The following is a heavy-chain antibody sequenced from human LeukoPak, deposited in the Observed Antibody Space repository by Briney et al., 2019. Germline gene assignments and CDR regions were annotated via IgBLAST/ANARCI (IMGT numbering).Heavy chain of an antibody. CDR2: INHSGST. Sequence: PSETLSLTCAVYGGSFSGYYWSWIRQPPGKGLEWIGEINHSGSTNYNPSLKSRVTISVDTSKNQFSLKLSSVTAADTAVYYCARHQYCSSTSCYDMDVWGKGTTVTISS. J-gene: IGHJ6*03. CDR1: GGSFSGYY. V-gene: IGHV4-34*01. CDR3: ARHQYCSSTSCYDMDV. D-gene: IGHD2-2*01.